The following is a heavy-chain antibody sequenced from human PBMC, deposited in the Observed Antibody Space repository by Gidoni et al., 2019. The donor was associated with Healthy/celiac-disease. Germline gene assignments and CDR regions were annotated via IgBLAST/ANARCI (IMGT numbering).Heavy chain of an antibody. V-gene: IGHV1-3*01. CDR2: INAGNGNT. CDR1: GYTFTSYA. Sequence: QVQLVQSGAEVKKPGASVKVSCKASGYTFTSYAMHWVRQAPGQRLEWMGWINAGNGNTKYSQKFQGRGTITRDTSASTAYMELSSLRSEDTAVYYCARDRGDYGDYHFDYWGQGTLVTVSS. J-gene: IGHJ4*02. CDR3: ARDRGDYGDYHFDY. D-gene: IGHD4-17*01.